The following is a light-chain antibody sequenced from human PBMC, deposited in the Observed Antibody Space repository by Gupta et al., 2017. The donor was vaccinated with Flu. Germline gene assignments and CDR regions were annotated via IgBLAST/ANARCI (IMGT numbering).Light chain of an antibody. CDR1: SNDVGRSDS. CDR3: SSYTSTSTFYV. J-gene: IGLJ1*01. V-gene: IGLV2-14*03. Sequence: QSALTQPASMSGSPEQSITISCSGTSNDVGRSDSVSWYQQSPGKAPKLLIYDVSSRPSGVSSRFSGSKSGNSASLTISGLQAEDETDYFCSSYTSTSTFYVFGTGTKVTVL. CDR2: DVS.